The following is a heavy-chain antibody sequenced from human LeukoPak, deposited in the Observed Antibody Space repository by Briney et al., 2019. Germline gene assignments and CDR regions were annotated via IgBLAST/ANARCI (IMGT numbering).Heavy chain of an antibody. CDR1: GFTFSSYG. J-gene: IGHJ4*02. CDR3: AKDSSITMVRGVIGARIDY. D-gene: IGHD3-10*01. Sequence: GGSLRLSCAASGFTFSSYGMHWVRQAPGKGLEWVAVISYDGSNKYYADSVKGRFTISRDNSKNTPYLQMNSLRAEDTAVYYCAKDSSITMVRGVIGARIDYWGQGTLVTVSS. CDR2: ISYDGSNK. V-gene: IGHV3-30*18.